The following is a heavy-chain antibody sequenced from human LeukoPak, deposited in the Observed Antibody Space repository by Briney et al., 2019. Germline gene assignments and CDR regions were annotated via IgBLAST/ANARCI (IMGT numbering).Heavy chain of an antibody. D-gene: IGHD3-3*01. CDR2: IIPIFGTA. CDR1: GGTFSSYA. Sequence: GASVKVSCKASGGTFSSYAISSVRQAPGQGLEWMGRIIPIFGTANYAQKFQGRVTITTDESTSTAYMELSSLRSEDTAVYYCARDRYDFWSGPYYFDYWGQGTLVTVSS. CDR3: ARDRYDFWSGPYYFDY. V-gene: IGHV1-69*05. J-gene: IGHJ4*02.